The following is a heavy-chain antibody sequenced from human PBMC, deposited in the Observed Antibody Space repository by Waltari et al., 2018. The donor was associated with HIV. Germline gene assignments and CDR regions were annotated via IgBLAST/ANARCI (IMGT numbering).Heavy chain of an antibody. V-gene: IGHV4-39*01. CDR3: ARRGDGFNQHARLDH. CDR2: MYNSGTT. D-gene: IGHD2-2*01. J-gene: IGHJ4*02. CDR1: GGSITRNDFY. Sequence: QLHLQESGPGLVKPSETLALTCTVSGGSITRNDFYWAWIRQPPGKGLEWIGLMYNSGTTDDNPSLKSRVSMSRDTSKNRFSLRLHSGTAADTAIYYCARRGDGFNQHARLDHWGPGTLVTVSS.